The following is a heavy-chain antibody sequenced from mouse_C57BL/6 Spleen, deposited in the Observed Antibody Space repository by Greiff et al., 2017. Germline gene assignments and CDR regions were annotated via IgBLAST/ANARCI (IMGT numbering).Heavy chain of an antibody. CDR1: GYTFTSYG. J-gene: IGHJ1*03. Sequence: VQLQQSGAELARPGASVKLSCKASGYTFTSYGISWVKQRTGQGLEWIGEIYPRSGNTYYNEKFKGKATLTADKSSSTAYMELRSLTSEDSAVYFCAHITTVVDWYFDVWGTGTTVTVSS. V-gene: IGHV1-81*01. CDR3: AHITTVVDWYFDV. D-gene: IGHD1-1*01. CDR2: IYPRSGNT.